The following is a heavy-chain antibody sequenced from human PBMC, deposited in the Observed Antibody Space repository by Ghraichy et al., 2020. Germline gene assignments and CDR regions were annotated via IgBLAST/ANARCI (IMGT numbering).Heavy chain of an antibody. CDR2: LNTDGSNM. CDR3: ARGRLGADRSTFNL. D-gene: IGHD1-26*01. V-gene: IGHV3-74*01. J-gene: IGHJ3*01. CDR1: GFTFSSYW. Sequence: LSLPCAASGFTFSSYWMHWVRQGPGMGLVWVSRLNTDGSNMHYADSVEGRFTISRDNAQNTVYLQMNSLRAEDTAVYFCARGRLGADRSTFNLWGQGTMVTVSS.